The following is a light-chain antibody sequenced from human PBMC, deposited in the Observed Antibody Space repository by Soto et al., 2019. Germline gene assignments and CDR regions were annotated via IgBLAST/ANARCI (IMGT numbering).Light chain of an antibody. V-gene: IGLV2-8*01. Sequence: QSALTQPPSASGSLGQSVTISCTGTSSDVGGYNYVSWHQQHPGKAPKLMIYEVTKRPPGVPDRFSGSKSGNTASLTVSGLQAEDEADYYCRSFAGGLNPVLLGGGTKLTVL. CDR2: EVT. J-gene: IGLJ2*01. CDR3: RSFAGGLNPVL. CDR1: SSDVGGYNY.